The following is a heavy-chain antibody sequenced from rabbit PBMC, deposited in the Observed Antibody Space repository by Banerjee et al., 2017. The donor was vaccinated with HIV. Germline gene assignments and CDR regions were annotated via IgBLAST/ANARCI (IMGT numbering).Heavy chain of an antibody. J-gene: IGHJ4*01. CDR1: GFSVSSSYW. D-gene: IGHD4-1*01. V-gene: IGHV1S40*01. CDR3: ARNNGWSCGSPALDL. CDR2: INTGSGSA. Sequence: QSLEESGGGLVKPGASLTLTCKASGFSVSSSYWIYWGRQAPGKGLAWMGYINTGSGSAYCASWAKGRFTISNPSSTTVTLQMTSLTAAATATYFCARNNGWSCGSPALDLWGPGTVVTVS.